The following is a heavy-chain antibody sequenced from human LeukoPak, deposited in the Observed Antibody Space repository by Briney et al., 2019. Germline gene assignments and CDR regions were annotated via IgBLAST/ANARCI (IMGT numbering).Heavy chain of an antibody. J-gene: IGHJ4*02. CDR2: INHSGST. CDR1: GGSFSGYY. CDR3: ARAAGVQLWKSYFDY. Sequence: SETLSLTCAVYGGSFSGYYWSWIRQPPGKGLEWIGEINHSGSTNYNPSLKSRVTISVDTSENQFSLKLSSVTAADTAVYYCARAAGVQLWKSYFDYWGQGTLVTVSS. V-gene: IGHV4-34*01. D-gene: IGHD5-18*01.